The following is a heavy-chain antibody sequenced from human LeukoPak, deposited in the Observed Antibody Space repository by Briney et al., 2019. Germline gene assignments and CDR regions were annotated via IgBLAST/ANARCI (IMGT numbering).Heavy chain of an antibody. CDR2: IYYSGST. CDR3: ARDGKISPYYGMDV. J-gene: IGHJ6*02. Sequence: SETLSLACTVSGGSISSSSYYWGWIRQPPGKGLEGIGSIYYSGSTYYNPSLKSRVTISVDTSKNQFSLKLSSVTAADTAVYYCARDGKISPYYGMDVWGQGTTVTVSS. V-gene: IGHV4-39*07. CDR1: GGSISSSSYY. D-gene: IGHD1-26*01.